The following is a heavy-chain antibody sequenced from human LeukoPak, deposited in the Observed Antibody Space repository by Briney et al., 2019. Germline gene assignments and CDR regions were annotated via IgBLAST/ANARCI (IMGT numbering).Heavy chain of an antibody. CDR2: IYYSGST. J-gene: IGHJ4*02. V-gene: IGHV4-61*01. CDR3: ARDDIWNGPFDY. Sequence: SETLSLTCTVSAGSISSDSYYWSWIRQPPGKGLEWIGYIYYSGSTNYNPSLKSRVTISVDTSKNQFSLKLSSVTAADTAVYYCARDDIWNGPFDYWGQGTLVTVSS. CDR1: AGSISSDSYY. D-gene: IGHD1-1*01.